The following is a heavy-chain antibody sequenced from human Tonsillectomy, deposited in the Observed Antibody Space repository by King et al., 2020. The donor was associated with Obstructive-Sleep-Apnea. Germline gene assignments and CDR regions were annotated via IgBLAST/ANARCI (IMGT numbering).Heavy chain of an antibody. CDR3: ARGSGSYRKRGMDV. V-gene: IGHV3-33*01. Sequence: VQLVESGGGVVQPGRSLRLSCAASGFTFSTYGMHWVRQAPGKGLEWVAVICYDGSNKYYADSVKDRFTISRDNSKTTLYLQMNSLRADDTALYYCARGSGSYRKRGMDVWGQGTTVTVSS. CDR1: GFTFSTYG. J-gene: IGHJ6*02. CDR2: ICYDGSNK. D-gene: IGHD3-10*01.